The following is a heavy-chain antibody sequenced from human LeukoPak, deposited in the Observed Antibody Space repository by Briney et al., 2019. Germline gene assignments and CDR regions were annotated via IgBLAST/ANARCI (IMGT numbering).Heavy chain of an antibody. CDR1: GLTFRSYG. D-gene: IGHD1-1*01. CDR2: ISSGGGST. CDR3: ARDGNLVYYFDY. J-gene: IGHJ4*02. V-gene: IGHV3-23*01. Sequence: GGSLRLSCEASGLTFRSYGMNWVRQAPGKGLEWVSLISSGGGSTYYADSVRGRFTISRDNSRNTLYLQMNSLRAEDTAVYYCARDGNLVYYFDYWGQGTLVTVSS.